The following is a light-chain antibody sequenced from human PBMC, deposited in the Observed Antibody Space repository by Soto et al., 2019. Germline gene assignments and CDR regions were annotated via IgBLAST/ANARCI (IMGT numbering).Light chain of an antibody. CDR2: GAS. CDR3: QEYNNWPPWT. J-gene: IGKJ1*01. Sequence: EIVMTQSPATLSVSPGDRATLSCRASQSVDNDLAWYQQKPGQPPRLLIYGASTRATGIPARFSGSGSGTEFTLTISSLQSEDFAVYYCQEYNNWPPWTFGQGTKVDIK. CDR1: QSVDND. V-gene: IGKV3-15*01.